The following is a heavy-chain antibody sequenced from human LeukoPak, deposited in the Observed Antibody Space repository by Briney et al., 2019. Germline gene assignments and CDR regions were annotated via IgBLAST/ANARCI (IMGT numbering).Heavy chain of an antibody. CDR3: AKGQRRHVDIVATTPFDY. CDR2: ISYDGGHK. Sequence: GGSLRLSCAASGFTFSNYGMHWVRQAPGKGLEWVAVISYDGGHKYYADSVKGRFTISRDNSKNTLYLQMNSLRAEDTAVYYCAKGQRRHVDIVATTPFDYWGQGTLVTVSS. D-gene: IGHD5-12*01. V-gene: IGHV3-30*18. J-gene: IGHJ4*02. CDR1: GFTFSNYG.